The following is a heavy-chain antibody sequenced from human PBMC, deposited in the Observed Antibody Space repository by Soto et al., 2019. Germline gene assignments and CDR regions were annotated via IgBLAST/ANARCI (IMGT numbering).Heavy chain of an antibody. V-gene: IGHV4-59*08. J-gene: IGHJ5*02. CDR3: ARHRGFDCCGYYRHRFQP. Sequence: SETLSLTCTVSSGSISSYYWSWIRQPPGKGLEWIGYIYYSGSTNYNPSLKSRVTISVDTSNNQFFLRLSSVTAADTVVYYCARHRGFDCCGYYRHRFQPWGQGTLFTVSS. D-gene: IGHD3-22*01. CDR2: IYYSGST. CDR1: SGSISSYY.